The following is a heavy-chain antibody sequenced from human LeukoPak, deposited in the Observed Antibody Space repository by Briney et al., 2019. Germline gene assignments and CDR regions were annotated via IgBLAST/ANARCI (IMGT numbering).Heavy chain of an antibody. CDR1: GGSISSYY. CDR2: IYTSGST. V-gene: IGHV4-4*07. CDR3: ARATNYDYIWGSYRSTSYYFDY. Sequence: SETLSLTCTVSGGSISSYYWSWIRQPAGKGLEWIGRIYTSGSTNYNPSLKSRVTMSVDTPKNQFSLKLSSVTAADTAVYYCARATNYDYIWGSYRSTSYYFDYWGQGTLVTVSS. D-gene: IGHD3-16*02. J-gene: IGHJ4*02.